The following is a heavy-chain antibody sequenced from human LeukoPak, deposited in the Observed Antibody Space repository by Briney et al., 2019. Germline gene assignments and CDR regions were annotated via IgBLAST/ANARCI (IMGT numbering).Heavy chain of an antibody. CDR1: GYSISSGYY. CDR2: IYYSGNT. V-gene: IGHV4-38-2*02. Sequence: SETLSLTCSVSGYSISSGYYWGWIRQPPGKGLEWIGNIYYSGNTYYNPSLKSRVTILVDTFKNQFSLKLSSVTAADTAVYYCARELRFLEYGFIDIWGQGTMVTVSS. D-gene: IGHD3-3*01. J-gene: IGHJ3*02. CDR3: ARELRFLEYGFIDI.